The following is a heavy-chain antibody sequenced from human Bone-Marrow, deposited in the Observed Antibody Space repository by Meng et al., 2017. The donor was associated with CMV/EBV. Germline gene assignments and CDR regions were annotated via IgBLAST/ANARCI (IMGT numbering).Heavy chain of an antibody. CDR1: GYTFTGYN. CDR3: ARLFHTTLGRNYFYGMDV. Sequence: ASVKVSCKASGYTFTGYNIHWVRQAPGQGLEWLGWINPHSGGTIYAQKFEDRVTLTSDTSISTAYMELRRLRADGTAVFLCARLFHTTLGRNYFYGMDVWGPGITVTVSS. J-gene: IGHJ6*02. D-gene: IGHD3-3*01. V-gene: IGHV1-2*02. CDR2: INPHSGGT.